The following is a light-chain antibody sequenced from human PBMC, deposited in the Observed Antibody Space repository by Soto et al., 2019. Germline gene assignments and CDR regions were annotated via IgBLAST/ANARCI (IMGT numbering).Light chain of an antibody. CDR2: DVT. J-gene: IGLJ1*01. CDR3: NSYTSSSTYV. CDR1: SSEVGGFNY. V-gene: IGLV2-14*03. Sequence: QSALTQPASVSGSPGQSITISCTGTSSEVGGFNYVSWYQQHPGKAPKLMIYDVTNRPSGVSYRFSGSKSGNTASLTISGLQAEDEADYYCNSYTSSSTYVVGTGTKVTVL.